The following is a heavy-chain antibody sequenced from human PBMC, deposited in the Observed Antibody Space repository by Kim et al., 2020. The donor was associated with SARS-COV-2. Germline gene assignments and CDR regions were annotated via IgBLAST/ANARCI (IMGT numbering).Heavy chain of an antibody. D-gene: IGHD3-10*01. CDR1: GFTFSDFY. V-gene: IGHV3-11*01. CDR2: ISGSGPST. CDR3: ARPQTSGDARRLPYF. Sequence: GGSLRLSCTASGFTFSDFYMNWIRQTPGKGLEWVSYISGSGPSTYYADSVQGRFTISRDNSKNSLFLQMNSLRAEDSAVYYCARPQTSGDARRLPYF. J-gene: IGHJ1*01.